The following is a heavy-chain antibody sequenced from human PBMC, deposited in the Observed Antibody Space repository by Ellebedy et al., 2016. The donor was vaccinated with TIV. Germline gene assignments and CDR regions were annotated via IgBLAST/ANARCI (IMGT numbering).Heavy chain of an antibody. J-gene: IGHJ3*01. Sequence: DSVKGRFTISRDNAKNSLYLQMNSLRAEDTAVYYCARGASYSGSYAISWGQGTMVTVSS. V-gene: IGHV3-7*01. D-gene: IGHD1-26*01. CDR3: ARGASYSGSYAIS.